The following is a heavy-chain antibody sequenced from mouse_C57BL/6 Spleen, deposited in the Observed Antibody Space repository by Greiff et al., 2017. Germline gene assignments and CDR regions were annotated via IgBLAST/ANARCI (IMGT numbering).Heavy chain of an antibody. V-gene: IGHV5-12*01. CDR3: ARKDGHDYEGYAMAY. J-gene: IGHJ4*01. CDR1: GFTFSDYY. Sequence: EVKLVESGGGLVQPGGSLKLSCAASGFTFSDYYMYWVRQTPEKRLEWVAYISNGGGSTYYPDTVKGRFTISRDNAKNTLYLQMSRLKSEDTAMYYCARKDGHDYEGYAMAYWGQGTSVTVSS. CDR2: ISNGGGST. D-gene: IGHD2-4*01.